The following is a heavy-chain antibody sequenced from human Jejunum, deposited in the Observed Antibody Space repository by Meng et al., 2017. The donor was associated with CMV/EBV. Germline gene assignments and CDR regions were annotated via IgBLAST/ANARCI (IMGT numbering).Heavy chain of an antibody. Sequence: YAMSWVRRDPGKGLEWVSSISGSGITYFADSVKGRFSISRDNSKDTVYLQMKSLRAEDTAVYYCAKDRVLMVYGSPTRPYFDYWGQGTLVTVSS. J-gene: IGHJ4*02. V-gene: IGHV3-23*01. D-gene: IGHD2-8*01. CDR1: YA. CDR2: ISGSGIT. CDR3: AKDRVLMVYGSPTRPYFDY.